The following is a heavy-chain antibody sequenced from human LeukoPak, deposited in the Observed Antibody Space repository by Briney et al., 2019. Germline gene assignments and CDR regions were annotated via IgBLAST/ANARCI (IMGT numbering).Heavy chain of an antibody. CDR3: ASEKGYCSGGSCFYYFDY. CDR2: IYYSGST. J-gene: IGHJ4*02. V-gene: IGHV4-30-4*01. CDR1: GGSVSSGDYY. D-gene: IGHD2-15*01. Sequence: SETLSLTCTVSGGSVSSGDYYWSWIRQPPGKGLECIGHIYYSGSTYYNPSLKSRVTISVDTSKNQFSLKLSSVTAADTAVYYCASEKGYCSGGSCFYYFDYWGQGTLVTVSS.